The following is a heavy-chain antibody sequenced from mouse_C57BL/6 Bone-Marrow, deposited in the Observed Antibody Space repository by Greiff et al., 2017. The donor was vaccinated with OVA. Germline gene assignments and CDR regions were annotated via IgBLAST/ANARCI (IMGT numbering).Heavy chain of an antibody. V-gene: IGHV5-12*01. D-gene: IGHD2-3*01. Sequence: EVKLMESGGGLVQPGGSLKLSCAASGFTFSDYYMYWVRQTPEKRLEWVAYISNGGGSTYYPDTVKGRFTISRDNAKNTLYLQMSRLKSEDTAMYYCAREDDGYPLDYWGQGTTLTVSS. J-gene: IGHJ2*01. CDR2: ISNGGGST. CDR3: AREDDGYPLDY. CDR1: GFTFSDYY.